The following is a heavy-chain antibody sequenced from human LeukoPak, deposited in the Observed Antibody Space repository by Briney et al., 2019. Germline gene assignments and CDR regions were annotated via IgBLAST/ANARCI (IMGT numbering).Heavy chain of an antibody. V-gene: IGHV3-21*01. Sequence: PGGSLRLSCAASGFTFSSYTMKWVRQAQGQGLEWVSSISSSSSYIYYADSVKGPFTISRDNAKNSLYLQMNSLRAEDTAVYYCAREVGYAGVDYWGQGTLVTVSA. J-gene: IGHJ4*02. CDR1: GFTFSSYT. CDR3: AREVGYAGVDY. CDR2: ISSSSSYI. D-gene: IGHD5-12*01.